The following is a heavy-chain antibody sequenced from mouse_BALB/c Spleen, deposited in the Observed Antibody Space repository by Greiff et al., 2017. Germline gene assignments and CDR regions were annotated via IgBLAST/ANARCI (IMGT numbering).Heavy chain of an antibody. CDR3: ARRRLYGNYEDAMDY. J-gene: IGHJ4*01. D-gene: IGHD2-1*01. V-gene: IGHV1S137*01. CDR1: GYTFTDYA. CDR2: ISTYYGDA. Sequence: QVQLQQSGAELVRPGVSVKISCKGSGYTFTDYAMHWVKQSHAKSLEWIGVISTYYGDASYNQKFKGKATMTVDKSSSTAYMELARLTSEDSAIYYCARRRLYGNYEDAMDYWGQGTAVTVSS.